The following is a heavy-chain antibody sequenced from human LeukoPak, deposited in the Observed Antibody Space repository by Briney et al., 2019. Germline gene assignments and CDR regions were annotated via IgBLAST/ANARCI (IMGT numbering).Heavy chain of an antibody. D-gene: IGHD2-15*01. Sequence: PGRSLRLSCAASGFTFSSYGMHWVRQAPGKGMEWVAVISYDGSTKYYADSVKGQFTISRDNSKNTLYLQMDSLRAEDTAVYYCARDWCSGGSCYSFFGWYDYWGQGTLVTVSS. V-gene: IGHV3-30*03. CDR1: GFTFSSYG. CDR2: ISYDGSTK. J-gene: IGHJ4*02. CDR3: ARDWCSGGSCYSFFGWYDY.